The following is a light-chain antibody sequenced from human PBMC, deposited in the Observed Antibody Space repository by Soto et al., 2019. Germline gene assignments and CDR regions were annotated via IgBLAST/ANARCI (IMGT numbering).Light chain of an antibody. V-gene: IGKV1-39*01. CDR1: QSISNY. J-gene: IGKJ2*01. Sequence: DIQMTQSPSSLSPSVGDRVTITCRASQSISNYLNWYQQKPGKAPKLLIYAASNLQSGVPSRFSGSGSGTDFTLTVSSLQPEDFATYFCQQSYSTPYTFGQGTKLEIK. CDR3: QQSYSTPYT. CDR2: AAS.